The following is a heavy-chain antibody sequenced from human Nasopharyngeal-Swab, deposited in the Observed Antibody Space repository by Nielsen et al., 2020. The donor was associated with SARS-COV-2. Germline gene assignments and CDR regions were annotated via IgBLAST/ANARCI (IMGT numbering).Heavy chain of an antibody. D-gene: IGHD3-9*01. J-gene: IGHJ4*02. Sequence: VRQAPGKGLEWVAIIWYDGSNKYCADSVKGRFTISRDNSKNTLYLQMNSLRAEDTAVYYCARDGDILTGLSLDYWGQGTLVTVSS. V-gene: IGHV3-33*01. CDR2: IWYDGSNK. CDR3: ARDGDILTGLSLDY.